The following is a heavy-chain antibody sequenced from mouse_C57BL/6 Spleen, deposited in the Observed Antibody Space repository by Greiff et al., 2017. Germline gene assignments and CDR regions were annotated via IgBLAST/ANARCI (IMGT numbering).Heavy chain of an antibody. CDR1: GYTFTDYE. Sequence: VQLQQSGAELVRPGASVTLSCKASGYTFTDYEMHWVKQTPVHGLEWTGAIDPETGGTAYNQKFKGKAILTADKSSSTAYMELRSLTSEDSAVYYCTRNYAMDYWGQGTSVTVSS. CDR2: IDPETGGT. V-gene: IGHV1-15*01. J-gene: IGHJ4*01. CDR3: TRNYAMDY.